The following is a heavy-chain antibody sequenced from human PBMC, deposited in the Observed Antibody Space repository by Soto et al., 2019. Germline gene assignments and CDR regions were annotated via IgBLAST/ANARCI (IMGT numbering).Heavy chain of an antibody. V-gene: IGHV1-58*01. CDR1: GFTFTSSS. J-gene: IGHJ5*02. CDR3: AAARDPHSSGWYHWFDP. D-gene: IGHD6-19*01. Sequence: ASVKVSCKASGFTFTSSSVQWVLQARGQRLEWIGWIVVGSGNTNYAQKFQERVTITRDMSTSTAYMELSSLRSEDTAVYYCAAARDPHSSGWYHWFDPWGQGTLVTVSS. CDR2: IVVGSGNT.